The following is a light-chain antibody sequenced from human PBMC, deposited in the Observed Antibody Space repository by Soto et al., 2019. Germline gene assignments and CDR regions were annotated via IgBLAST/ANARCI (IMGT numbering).Light chain of an antibody. CDR1: SSNIGAGYD. V-gene: IGLV1-40*01. J-gene: IGLJ1*01. CDR2: GNN. Sequence: QSVLTQPPSVSGAPGQRVTISCTGSSSNIGAGYDVHWYQQLPGTAPKLLIYGNNNRPSGVPDRFSGSKSGTSASLAIPGLQAEDEADYYCQYYDSSLSGYVFGTGTKLTVL. CDR3: QYYDSSLSGYV.